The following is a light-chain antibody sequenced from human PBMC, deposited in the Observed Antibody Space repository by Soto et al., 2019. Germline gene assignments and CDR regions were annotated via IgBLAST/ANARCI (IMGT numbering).Light chain of an antibody. J-gene: IGKJ1*01. Sequence: DIQMTQSPSTLSASVGDRVTITCRASQTISFSLAWYQQKPGKAPKLLIYDASTLQSGVPSRFSGSESGTEFTLSISSLQPDDFAAYYCQQYYSYSLTFGQGTKVDIK. CDR1: QTISFS. CDR3: QQYYSYSLT. V-gene: IGKV1-5*01. CDR2: DAS.